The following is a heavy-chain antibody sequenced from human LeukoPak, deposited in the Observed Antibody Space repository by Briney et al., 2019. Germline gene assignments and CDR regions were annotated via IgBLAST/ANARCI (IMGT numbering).Heavy chain of an antibody. V-gene: IGHV6-1*01. CDR1: GDSVSSNSAA. J-gene: IGHJ4*02. CDR2: TYYRSKWYN. CDR3: ARGRQYDFWSPFDY. Sequence: SQTLSLTCAISGDSVSSNSAAWNWIGQSPSRGLEWLGRTYYRSKWYNDYALSVKSRITINPDTSKNQFSLKLSSVTAADTAVYYCARGRQYDFWSPFDYWGQGTLVTVSS. D-gene: IGHD3-3*01.